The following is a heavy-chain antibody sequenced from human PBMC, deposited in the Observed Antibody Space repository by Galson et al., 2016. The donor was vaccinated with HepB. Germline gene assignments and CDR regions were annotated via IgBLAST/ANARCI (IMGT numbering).Heavy chain of an antibody. Sequence: SETLSLTCTVSGGSVTISNYYWGWIRQPPGKGLEWIGSIYYSGSTYYNPSLKSRVTISVDRTKNHFSLNLNSVTASDSAMYYCGRHIGPNPGKYFGYWGQGILVTVSS. CDR2: IYYSGST. CDR1: GGSVTISNYY. CDR3: GRHIGPNPGKYFGY. V-gene: IGHV4-39*01. D-gene: IGHD3-10*01. J-gene: IGHJ4*02.